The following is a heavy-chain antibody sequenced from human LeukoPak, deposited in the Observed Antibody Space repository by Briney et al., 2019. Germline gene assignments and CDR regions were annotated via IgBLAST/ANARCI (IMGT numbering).Heavy chain of an antibody. CDR2: ISSSSSYI. Sequence: GGSLRLSCAASGFTFSSYSMNWVRQAPGKGLEWVSSISSSSSYIYYADSVEGRSTISRDNAKNSLYLQMNSLRAEDTAVYYCARQMATMTTPFDYWGQGTLVTVSS. D-gene: IGHD5-24*01. CDR3: ARQMATMTTPFDY. J-gene: IGHJ4*02. CDR1: GFTFSSYS. V-gene: IGHV3-21*01.